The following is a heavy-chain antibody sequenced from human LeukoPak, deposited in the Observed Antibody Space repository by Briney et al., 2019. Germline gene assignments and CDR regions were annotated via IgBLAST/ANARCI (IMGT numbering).Heavy chain of an antibody. D-gene: IGHD6-13*01. CDR2: VSGSGAST. CDR3: AKVGYSSSWSKPAFDY. V-gene: IGHV3-23*01. Sequence: GGSLRLSCAASEFTFTSYAMTWVRQAPGKGLEWVSAVSGSGASTYYADSVKGRFTISRDNSKNTLYLQMNSLRAEDTAVYYCAKVGYSSSWSKPAFDYWGQGTLVTVSS. J-gene: IGHJ4*02. CDR1: EFTFTSYA.